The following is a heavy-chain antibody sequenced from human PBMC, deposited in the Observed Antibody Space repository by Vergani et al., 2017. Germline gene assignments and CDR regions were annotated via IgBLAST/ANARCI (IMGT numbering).Heavy chain of an antibody. CDR2: ISGDGGST. J-gene: IGHJ4*02. Sequence: EVQLVESGGGVVQPGGSLRLSCAASGFTFDDYAMHWVRQAPGEGLEWVSLISGDGGSTYYADTVKGRCTISRDNSKNSLYLQMNSLRTEDTALYDCAKDPGAGYFGAGMGCYWGQGTLVTVSS. CDR1: GFTFDDYA. D-gene: IGHD3-9*01. CDR3: AKDPGAGYFGAGMGCY. V-gene: IGHV3-43*02.